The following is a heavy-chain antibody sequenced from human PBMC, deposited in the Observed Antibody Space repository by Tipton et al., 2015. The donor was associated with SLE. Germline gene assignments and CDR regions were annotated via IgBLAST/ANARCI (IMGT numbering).Heavy chain of an antibody. CDR1: GGSVSSGSYY. J-gene: IGHJ6*02. CDR2: IYYSGST. Sequence: TLSLTCTVSGGSVSSGSYYWSWIRQPPGKGLEWIGYIYYSGSTNYNPSLKSRVTISVDTSKNQFSLKLNSVTAADTAVYYCARDRPMHIVVVPADVYGMGVWGQGTTVTVSS. D-gene: IGHD2-2*01. V-gene: IGHV4-61*01. CDR3: ARDRPMHIVVVPADVYGMGV.